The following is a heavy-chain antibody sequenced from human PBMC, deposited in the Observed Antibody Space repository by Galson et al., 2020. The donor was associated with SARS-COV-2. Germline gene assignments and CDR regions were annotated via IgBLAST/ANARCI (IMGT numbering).Heavy chain of an antibody. D-gene: IGHD2-21*01. Sequence: GESLKISCTASGFTFSDYTMIWVRQAPGKGLEWVSSIFGSGSHRYYADSVKGRFTISRDSAKSSLYLQMNSLGADDTAVYYCAKDLGPAPVIKWYFEVWGRGALVTVSS. CDR3: AKDLGPAPVIKWYFEV. V-gene: IGHV3-21*01. J-gene: IGHJ2*01. CDR1: GFTFSDYT. CDR2: IFGSGSHR.